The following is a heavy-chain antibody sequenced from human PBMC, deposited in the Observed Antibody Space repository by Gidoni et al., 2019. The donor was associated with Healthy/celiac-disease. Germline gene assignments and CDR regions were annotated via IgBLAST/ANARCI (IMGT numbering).Heavy chain of an antibody. D-gene: IGHD3-10*01. CDR2: ISWNRCSL. V-gene: IGHV3-9*01. CDR3: TTALVPMTNTAPGSAFDI. CDR1: GLPFDDYA. J-gene: IGHJ3*02. Sequence: EVHLVESGGGLVQPGRSLRLSCAASGLPFDDYAIHWVRQVPGKGLEWVSGISWNRCSLGDADSVKCRFTIARDNAKNYLYLLMNSLRAEDTALYYCTTALVPMTNTAPGSAFDIWGQGTMVTVSS.